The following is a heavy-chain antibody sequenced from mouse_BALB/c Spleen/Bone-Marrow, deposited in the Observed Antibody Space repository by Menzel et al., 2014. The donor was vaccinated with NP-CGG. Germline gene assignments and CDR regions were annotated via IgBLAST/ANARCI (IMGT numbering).Heavy chain of an antibody. CDR3: ARLGYYGSFAY. D-gene: IGHD1-2*01. V-gene: IGHV4-1*02. J-gene: IGHJ3*01. CDR1: GFDFSRYW. CDR2: INPDSNTI. Sequence: EVKLMESGGGLVQPGGSLKLSRAASGFDFSRYWMSWVRQAPGKGLQWIGEINPDSNTINYTPSLKDKFIISRDNAKNTLYLQMSKVRSEDTALYYCARLGYYGSFAYWGQGTLVTVSA.